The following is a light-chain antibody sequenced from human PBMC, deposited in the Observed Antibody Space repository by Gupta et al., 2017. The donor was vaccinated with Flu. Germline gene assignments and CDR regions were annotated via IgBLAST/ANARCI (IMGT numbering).Light chain of an antibody. Sequence: QTLVTQEPSLTVSPGGTVTLTCGSRTGPVTSDYYPAWFQQKPGQAPRALIHSTTNRHSWTPARFSGSLLGDKAALTLSPVLPEDEEDYYCLLYFGTAQLVFGGGTKLTVL. CDR1: TGPVTSDYY. J-gene: IGLJ2*01. CDR2: STT. CDR3: LLYFGTAQLV. V-gene: IGLV7-43*01.